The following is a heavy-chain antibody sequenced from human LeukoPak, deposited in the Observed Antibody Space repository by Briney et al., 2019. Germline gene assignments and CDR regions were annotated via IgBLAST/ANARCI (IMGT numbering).Heavy chain of an antibody. CDR2: IYTGGST. V-gene: IGHV4-61*02. D-gene: IGHD4-17*01. J-gene: IGHJ3*02. CDR1: GGSISSGYYY. Sequence: SQTLSLTCTVSGGSISSGYYYWIWIRQPAGKGLEWIGRIYTGGSTNYNPSLKSRVTISIDTSKNQFSLKLSSVTAADTAVYYCARGPVTRAFDIWGQGTMVTVSS. CDR3: ARGPVTRAFDI.